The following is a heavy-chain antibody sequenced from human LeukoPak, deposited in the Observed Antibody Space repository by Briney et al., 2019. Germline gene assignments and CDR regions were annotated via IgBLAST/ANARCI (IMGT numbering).Heavy chain of an antibody. CDR2: MNPNSGNT. D-gene: IGHD6-13*01. Sequence: GASVKVSCKASGYTFTSYDINWVRQATGQGLEWMGWMNPNSGNTGYAQKFQGRVTMTRNTSISTAYMELSSLRSEDTAVYYCARVGYSSSWQETYFDYWGQGTLVTVSS. CDR1: GYTFTSYD. V-gene: IGHV1-8*01. CDR3: ARVGYSSSWQETYFDY. J-gene: IGHJ4*02.